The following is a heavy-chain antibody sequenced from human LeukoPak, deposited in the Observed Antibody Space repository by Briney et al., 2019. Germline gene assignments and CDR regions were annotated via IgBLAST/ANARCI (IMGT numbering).Heavy chain of an antibody. CDR1: GFTFSNAW. D-gene: IGHD1-7*01. CDR2: IKSKTDGGTT. Sequence: GGSLRLSCAASGFTFSNAWMSWVRQAPGKGLEWVGRIKSKTDGGTTDYAAPVKGRFTISRDDSKNTLYLQMNSLKTEDTAVYYCTTDLTGTTKLIDCWGQGTLVTVSS. J-gene: IGHJ4*02. CDR3: TTDLTGTTKLIDC. V-gene: IGHV3-15*01.